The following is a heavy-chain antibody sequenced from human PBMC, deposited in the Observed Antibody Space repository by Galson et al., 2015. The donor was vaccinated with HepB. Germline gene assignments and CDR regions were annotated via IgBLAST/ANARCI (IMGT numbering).Heavy chain of an antibody. Sequence: SVKVSCKASGYTFTGYYMHWVRQAPGQRLEWMGRINPNSGGTNYAQKFQGRVTMTRDTSISTAYMELSSLTSDDTAFYFCASPGRDTANRFVNYWGQGTLVTVSS. D-gene: IGHD5-18*01. CDR2: INPNSGGT. J-gene: IGHJ4*02. CDR1: GYTFTGYY. V-gene: IGHV1-2*06. CDR3: ASPGRDTANRFVNY.